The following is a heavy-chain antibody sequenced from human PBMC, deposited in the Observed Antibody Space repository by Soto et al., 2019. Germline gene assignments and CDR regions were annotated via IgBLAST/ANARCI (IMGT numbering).Heavy chain of an antibody. J-gene: IGHJ6*02. V-gene: IGHV5-10-1*01. Sequence: PGESLKISCKGSGYSFAGYWITWVRQKPGKGLEWMGRIDPSDSYTNYSPSFQGHVTISADKSISTAYLQWSSLKASDTAMYYCARQRDCSSTSCYTYYYYGMDVWGQGTTVTVSS. D-gene: IGHD2-2*02. CDR2: IDPSDSYT. CDR3: ARQRDCSSTSCYTYYYYGMDV. CDR1: GYSFAGYW.